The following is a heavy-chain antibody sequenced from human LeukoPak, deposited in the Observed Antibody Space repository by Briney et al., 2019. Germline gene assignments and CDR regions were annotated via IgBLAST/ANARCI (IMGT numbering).Heavy chain of an antibody. CDR2: ISGSGGST. CDR1: GFTFSSYA. Sequence: GGSLRLSCAASGFTFSSYAMSWVRQAPGKGLEWVSAISGSGGSTYYADSVKGRFTISRDNSKNTLYLQMNSLRAEDTAVYWGVVPAADDAFDIWGQGTMVTVSS. D-gene: IGHD2-2*01. V-gene: IGHV3-23*01. J-gene: IGHJ3*02. CDR3: VVPAADDAFDI.